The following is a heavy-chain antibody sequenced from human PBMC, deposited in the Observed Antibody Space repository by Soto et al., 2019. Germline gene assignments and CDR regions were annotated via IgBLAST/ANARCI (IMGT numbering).Heavy chain of an antibody. D-gene: IGHD6-19*01. CDR2: IYYSGST. CDR1: GGSISSYY. CDR3: ARRSPSSGYQPLDY. Sequence: SETLSLTCTVSGGSISSYYWSWIRQPPGKGLEWIGYIYYSGSTNYNPSLKSRVTISVDTSKNQFSLKLSSVTAADTAVYYCARRSPSSGYQPLDYWGQGTLVTVSS. J-gene: IGHJ4*02. V-gene: IGHV4-59*08.